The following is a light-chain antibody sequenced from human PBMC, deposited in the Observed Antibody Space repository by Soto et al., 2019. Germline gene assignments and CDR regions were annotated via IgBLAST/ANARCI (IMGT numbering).Light chain of an antibody. V-gene: IGLV2-14*01. CDR3: SSYTGSNV. CDR2: DVS. Sequence: QSALTQPASVSGSPGQSITISCTGTSSDVGGYNYVSWYQQHPGKAPKLMIYDVSNRPSGVSNRFSGSKSGNTASLTISGLQAEDEADYYCSSYTGSNVFGTGTKLTVL. J-gene: IGLJ1*01. CDR1: SSDVGGYNY.